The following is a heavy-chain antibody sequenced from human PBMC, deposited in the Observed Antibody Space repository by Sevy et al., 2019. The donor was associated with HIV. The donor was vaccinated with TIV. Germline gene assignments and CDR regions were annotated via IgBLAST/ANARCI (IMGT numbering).Heavy chain of an antibody. CDR2: ISGSGDST. D-gene: IGHD5-18*01. V-gene: IGHV3-23*01. J-gene: IGHJ6*02. CDR3: AKDRARGIQRSPEDYYYVMDV. CDR1: GFTFSTYA. Sequence: GGSLRLSCAASGFTFSTYAMSWVRQAPGKGLEWVSAISGSGDSTYYAGSVTGRFTISRDNSKITLYLQMDRLRAEETAVYYCAKDRARGIQRSPEDYYYVMDVWGQGTTVTVSS.